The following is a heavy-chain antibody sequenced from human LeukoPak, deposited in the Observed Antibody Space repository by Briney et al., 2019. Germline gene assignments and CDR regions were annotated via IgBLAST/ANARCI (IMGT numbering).Heavy chain of an antibody. J-gene: IGHJ4*02. D-gene: IGHD3-22*01. CDR1: GGSISSYY. CDR3: ARDRGHYDSSGHVDY. V-gene: IGHV4-59*12. CDR2: IYYSGST. Sequence: PSETLSLTCTVSGGSISSYYWSWIRQPPGKGLEWIGYIYYSGSTNYNPSLKSRVTISVDTSKNQFSLKLSSVTAADTAVYYCARDRGHYDSSGHVDYWGQGTLVTVSS.